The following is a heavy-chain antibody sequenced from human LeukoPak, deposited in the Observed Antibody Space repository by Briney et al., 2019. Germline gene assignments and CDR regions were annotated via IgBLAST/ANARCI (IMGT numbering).Heavy chain of an antibody. J-gene: IGHJ4*02. CDR3: AADYTSRSYRFDH. Sequence: PSQTLSLTCAVSGASISSGDYSWSWIRQPPGKGLEWIGYIDHSGSTTYNPSLKSRLTLSLDRSKNQISLKLNSVTAADTAVYYCAADYTSRSYRFDHWGQGTLVTVSS. V-gene: IGHV4-30-2*01. D-gene: IGHD3-10*01. CDR2: IDHSGST. CDR1: GASISSGDYS.